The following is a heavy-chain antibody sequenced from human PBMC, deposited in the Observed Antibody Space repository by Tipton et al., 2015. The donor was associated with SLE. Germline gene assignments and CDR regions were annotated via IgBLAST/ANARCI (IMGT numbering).Heavy chain of an antibody. J-gene: IGHJ1*01. Sequence: TLSLTCAVSGGSISSSNWWSWVRQPPGKGLEWIGSIYYSGSTYYNPSLKSRVTISVDTSKNQISLNLYSVTAADTAVYYCATSGGANDYGDSGKEYFQNWGPGTLVTVSS. CDR3: ATSGGANDYGDSGKEYFQN. D-gene: IGHD4-17*01. V-gene: IGHV4-4*02. CDR2: IYYSGST. CDR1: GGSISSSNW.